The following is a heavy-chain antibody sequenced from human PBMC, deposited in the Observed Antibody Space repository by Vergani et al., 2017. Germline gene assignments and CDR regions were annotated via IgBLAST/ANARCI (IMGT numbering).Heavy chain of an antibody. J-gene: IGHJ3*02. Sequence: QVQLVQSGAEVKKPGSSVKVSCKASGGTFSSYAISWVRQAPGQGLEWMGGIIPIFGTANYAQKFQGRVTITADESTSTAYMELSSLRSEDTAVYYCAREDENYGFGTPRGAFDIWGQGTMVTVSS. CDR2: IIPIFGTA. CDR1: GGTFSSYA. V-gene: IGHV1-69*12. CDR3: AREDENYGFGTPRGAFDI. D-gene: IGHD3-10*01.